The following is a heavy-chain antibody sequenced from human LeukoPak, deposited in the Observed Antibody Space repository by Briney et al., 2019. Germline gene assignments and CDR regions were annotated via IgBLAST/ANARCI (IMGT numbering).Heavy chain of an antibody. V-gene: IGHV3-48*01. J-gene: IGHJ6*02. CDR1: GFTFSDYP. Sequence: GGSRRLSCAASGFTFSDYPMNWVRQAPGKGLEWVSYISSSSYTIYYADSVKGRFTISRDNAKNSLYLQMNSLRAEDTAVYFCFCKQKPAYDMDVWGLGTTVTVSS. CDR3: FCKQKPAYDMDV. D-gene: IGHD6-13*01. CDR2: ISSSSYTI.